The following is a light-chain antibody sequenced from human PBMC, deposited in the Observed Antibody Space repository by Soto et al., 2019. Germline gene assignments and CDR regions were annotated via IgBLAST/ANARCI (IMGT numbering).Light chain of an antibody. Sequence: LTQPASVSGSPGQSITISCTGTSSDVGGYNYVSWYQQHPGKAPKLMIYDVSNRPSGVSNRFSGSKSGNTASLTISGLQAEDEADYYCSSYTSSSTLGVFGTGTKVTVL. CDR3: SSYTSSSTLGV. CDR1: SSDVGGYNY. J-gene: IGLJ1*01. CDR2: DVS. V-gene: IGLV2-14*01.